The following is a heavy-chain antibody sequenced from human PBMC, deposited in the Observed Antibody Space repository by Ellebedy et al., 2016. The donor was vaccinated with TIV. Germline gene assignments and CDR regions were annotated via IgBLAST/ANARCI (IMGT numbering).Heavy chain of an antibody. CDR3: ARVLDRGIVVPGYYYGMDV. Sequence: PGGSLRLSCAASGFTFSDYYMSWIRQAPGKGLEWVSYISSSGSTIYYADSVKGRFTISRDNAKNSLYLQMNSLRAEDTAVYYCARVLDRGIVVPGYYYGMDVWGQGTKVTVSS. V-gene: IGHV3-11*04. D-gene: IGHD2-21*01. CDR2: ISSSGSTI. CDR1: GFTFSDYY. J-gene: IGHJ6*02.